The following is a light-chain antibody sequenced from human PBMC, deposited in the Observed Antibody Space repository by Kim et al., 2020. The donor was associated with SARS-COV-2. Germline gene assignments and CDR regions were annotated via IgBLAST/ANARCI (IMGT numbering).Light chain of an antibody. CDR1: SLRSYY. J-gene: IGLJ3*02. V-gene: IGLV3-19*01. Sequence: ALGQTVRITCQGDSLRSYYASWYQQKPGQAPVLVIYGKNNRPSGIPDRFSGSSSGNTASLTITGAQAEDEADYYCNSRDSSGNHLVFGGGTKRTVL. CDR3: NSRDSSGNHLV. CDR2: GKN.